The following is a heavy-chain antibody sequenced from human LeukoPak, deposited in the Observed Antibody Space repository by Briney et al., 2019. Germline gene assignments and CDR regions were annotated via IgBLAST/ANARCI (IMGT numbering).Heavy chain of an antibody. CDR1: GGSISSGDYY. Sequence: SETLSLTCTVSGGSISSGDYYWSWIRQPPGKGLEWIGYIYYSGSTNYNPSLKSRVTISVDTSKNQFSLKLSSVTAADTAVYYCAREAPYYGGPSYYLDYWGQGTLVTVSS. CDR3: AREAPYYGGPSYYLDY. D-gene: IGHD3-10*01. CDR2: IYYSGST. V-gene: IGHV4-61*08. J-gene: IGHJ4*02.